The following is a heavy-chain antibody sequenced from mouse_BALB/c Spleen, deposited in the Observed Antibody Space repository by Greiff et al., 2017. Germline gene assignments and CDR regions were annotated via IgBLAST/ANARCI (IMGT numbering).Heavy chain of an antibody. J-gene: IGHJ4*01. CDR2: ISSGGSYT. Sequence: EVQLQESGGDLVKPGGSLKLSCAASGFTFSSYGMSWVRQTPDKRLEWVATISSGGSYTYYPDSVKGRFTISRDNAKNTLYLQMSSLKSEDTAMYYCARHDYYAMDYWGQGNSVTGSS. V-gene: IGHV5-6*01. CDR3: ARHDYYAMDY. CDR1: GFTFSSYG.